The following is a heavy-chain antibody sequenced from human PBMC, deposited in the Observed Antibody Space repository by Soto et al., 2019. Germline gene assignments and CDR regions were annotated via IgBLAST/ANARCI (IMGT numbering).Heavy chain of an antibody. J-gene: IGHJ5*02. CDR1: GGSISSGGYY. CDR3: ARVHPLIVGRLWFDP. Sequence: QVQLQESGPGLVKPSQTLSLTCTVSGGSISSGGYYWSWIRQHPGKGLEWIGYIYYSGSTYYNPATKRRLTKSVDTSKNQFSLKLSSVTAADTAVYYCARVHPLIVGRLWFDPWGQGTLVTVSS. CDR2: IYYSGST. D-gene: IGHD3-22*01. V-gene: IGHV4-31*03.